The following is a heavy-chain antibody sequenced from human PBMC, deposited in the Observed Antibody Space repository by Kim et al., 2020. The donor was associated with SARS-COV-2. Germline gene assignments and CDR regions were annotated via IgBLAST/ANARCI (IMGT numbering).Heavy chain of an antibody. CDR3: ARHGAVTSCVFDP. Sequence: PAFKSRVTISVDTSKNQFSLRLTAVTAADTAVYYCARHGAVTSCVFDPWGQGTLVTVSS. V-gene: IGHV4-39*01. D-gene: IGHD2-2*01. J-gene: IGHJ5*02.